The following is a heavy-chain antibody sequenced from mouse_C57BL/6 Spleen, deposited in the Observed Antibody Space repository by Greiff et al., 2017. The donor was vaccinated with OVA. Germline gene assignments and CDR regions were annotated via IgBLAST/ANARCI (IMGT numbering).Heavy chain of an antibody. CDR1: GFNIKDDY. D-gene: IGHD1-1*01. CDR2: IDPENGDT. J-gene: IGHJ3*01. Sequence: EVQLQQSGAELVRPGASVKLSCTASGFNIKDDYMHWVKQRPEQGLEWIGWIDPENGDTEYASKFQGKATITADTSSNTAYLQLSSLTSEDTAVYYCTTYYYGRPFAYWGQGTLVTVSA. CDR3: TTYYYGRPFAY. V-gene: IGHV14-4*01.